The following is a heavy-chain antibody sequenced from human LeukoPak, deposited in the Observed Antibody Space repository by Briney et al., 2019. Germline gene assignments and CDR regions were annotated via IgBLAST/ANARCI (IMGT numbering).Heavy chain of an antibody. CDR3: ARPYCSSTSCYSFPY. D-gene: IGHD2-2*01. CDR2: IYPGDSDT. V-gene: IGHV5-51*01. Sequence: GESLQISCQGSGSSFTSYWIGWVRQLPGKGLEWMGIIYPGDSDTRYSPSFQGQVTISADKSISTAYLQWSSLKASDTAMYYCARPYCSSTSCYSFPYWGQGTLVTVSS. J-gene: IGHJ4*02. CDR1: GSSFTSYW.